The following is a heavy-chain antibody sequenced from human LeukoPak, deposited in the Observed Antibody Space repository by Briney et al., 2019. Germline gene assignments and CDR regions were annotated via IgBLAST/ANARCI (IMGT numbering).Heavy chain of an antibody. J-gene: IGHJ4*02. CDR1: GGSFSGYY. CDR2: INHSGST. D-gene: IGHD3-16*01. Sequence: SETLSLTCAVYGGSFSGYYWSWIRQSPGKGLEWIGEINHSGSTNYNPSLKSRVTISADTSKNQFSLKLNSVTAADTAVYYCARGYYAQYYFDYWGQGTLVTVSS. V-gene: IGHV4-34*01. CDR3: ARGYYAQYYFDY.